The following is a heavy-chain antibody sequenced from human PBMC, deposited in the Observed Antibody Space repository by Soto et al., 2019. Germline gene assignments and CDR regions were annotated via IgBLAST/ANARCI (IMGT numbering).Heavy chain of an antibody. D-gene: IGHD3-10*01. Sequence: GGSLRLSCAASGFTFSSYGMHWVRQAPGKGLEWVAVISYDGSNKYYADSVKGRFTISRDNSKNTLYLQMNSLRAEDTAVYYCAKDFRVFGELLYPCDYWGQGTLVTVSS. CDR3: AKDFRVFGELLYPCDY. J-gene: IGHJ4*02. CDR2: ISYDGSNK. V-gene: IGHV3-30*18. CDR1: GFTFSSYG.